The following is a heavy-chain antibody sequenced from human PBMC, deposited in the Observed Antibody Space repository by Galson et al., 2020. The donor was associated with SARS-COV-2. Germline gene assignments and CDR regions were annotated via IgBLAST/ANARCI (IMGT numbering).Heavy chain of an antibody. CDR3: ARTPTLGDGMDV. J-gene: IGHJ6*02. D-gene: IGHD1-26*01. Sequence: SETLSLTCTVSGGSISSGGYYWSWIRQHPGKGLEWIGYIYYSGSTYYNPSLKSRVTISVDTSKNQFSLKLSSVTAADTAVYYCARTPTLGDGMDVWGQGTTVTVSS. CDR2: IYYSGST. CDR1: GGSISSGGYY. V-gene: IGHV4-31*03.